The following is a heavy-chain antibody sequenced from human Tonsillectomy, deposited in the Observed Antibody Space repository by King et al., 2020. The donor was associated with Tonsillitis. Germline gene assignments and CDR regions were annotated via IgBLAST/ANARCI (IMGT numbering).Heavy chain of an antibody. CDR2: INNSGIT. CDR3: TFASGGAFDI. Sequence: VQLQQWGAGLLKPSETLSLTCAVYGGSFSGYYWTWIRQPPGKGLEWFGEINNSGITNYNPSLKSRVTISVDTSKNQFSLKLSSVTAADTAVYYCTFASGGAFDIWGQGTMVTVSS. CDR1: GGSFSGYY. V-gene: IGHV4-34*01. D-gene: IGHD3-10*01. J-gene: IGHJ3*02.